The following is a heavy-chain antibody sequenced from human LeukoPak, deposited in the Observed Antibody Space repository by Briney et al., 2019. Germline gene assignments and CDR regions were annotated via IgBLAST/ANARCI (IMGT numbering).Heavy chain of an antibody. V-gene: IGHV3-30-3*01. CDR3: ARVGGQLLHFDY. J-gene: IGHJ4*02. CDR1: GFTFSSYA. D-gene: IGHD4-11*01. Sequence: GGSLRLSCAASGFTFSSYAMHWVRQAPGKGLEWVAVISYDGSNKYYADSVKGRFTISRDNSKNTLYLQMNSLGAEDTAVYYCARVGGQLLHFDYWGQGTLVTVSS. CDR2: ISYDGSNK.